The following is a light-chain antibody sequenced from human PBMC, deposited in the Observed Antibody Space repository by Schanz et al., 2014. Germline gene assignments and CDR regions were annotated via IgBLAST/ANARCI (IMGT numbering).Light chain of an antibody. V-gene: IGLV2-23*01. J-gene: IGLJ2*01. CDR3: CSYADGSTLI. CDR2: EAN. CDR1: SSDVGSYGF. Sequence: QSALTQPPSASGSPGQSITISCTGTSSDVGSYGFVSWYQHYPGKAPKVIIYEANKRPSGVSNRFSASKSGYTASLTISGLQAEDEADYYCCSYADGSTLIFGGGTKLTVL.